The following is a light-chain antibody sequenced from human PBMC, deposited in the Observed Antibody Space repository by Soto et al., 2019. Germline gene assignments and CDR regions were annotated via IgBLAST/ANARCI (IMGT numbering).Light chain of an antibody. CDR3: MQTLQTPLT. CDR1: QSLLQSNGYNY. CDR2: LGS. Sequence: DIVMTQSPLSLPVTPGEPASISCRSSQSLLQSNGYNYLDWYLQKPGQSPQLLIYLGSYRAFGVPDRFSGSGSGTDFTLKISRVEAEDVGVYYCMQTLQTPLTFGGGTKVEIK. V-gene: IGKV2-28*01. J-gene: IGKJ4*01.